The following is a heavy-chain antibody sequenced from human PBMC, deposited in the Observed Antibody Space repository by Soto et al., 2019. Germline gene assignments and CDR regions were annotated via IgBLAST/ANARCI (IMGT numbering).Heavy chain of an antibody. D-gene: IGHD3-10*01. J-gene: IGHJ4*02. Sequence: QVQLVQSGAEVKSAGSSVKVSCKASGDTFNFYSINWVRQAPGLGLEWVGRVNPILSMSNYAQRFQGRVTMTADKTPGTAYMELRSLRSEDTAIYYCASNSGSGYRAFGSWGQGALVTVSS. V-gene: IGHV1-69*02. CDR2: VNPILSMS. CDR1: GDTFNFYS. CDR3: ASNSGSGYRAFGS.